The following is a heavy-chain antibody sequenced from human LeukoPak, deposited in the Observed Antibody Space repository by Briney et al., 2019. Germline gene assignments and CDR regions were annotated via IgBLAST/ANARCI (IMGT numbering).Heavy chain of an antibody. V-gene: IGHV4-39*01. J-gene: IGHJ4*02. D-gene: IGHD4-23*01. CDR3: ARQAPRRWSYYFDY. CDR2: IYYSGST. CDR1: GGSISSSSYY. Sequence: PSETLSLTCTVSGGSISSSSYYWGWIRQPPGKGLEWIGNIYYSGSTYYNPSHKSRVTISVDTSKSQFSLKVSSVTAADTAVYYCARQAPRRWSYYFDYWGQGTLVTVSS.